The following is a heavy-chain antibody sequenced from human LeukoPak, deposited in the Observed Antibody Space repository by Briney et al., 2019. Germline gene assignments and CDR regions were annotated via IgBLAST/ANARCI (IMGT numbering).Heavy chain of an antibody. CDR2: IYTSGST. CDR1: GGSISSYY. D-gene: IGHD3-22*01. J-gene: IGHJ6*03. Sequence: SETLSLTCTVSGGSISSYYWSWIRQPAGKGLEWIGRIYTSGSTNYNPSLKSRVTISVDTSKNQFSLKLSSVTAADTAVYYCARVTFYYDSSGYDGYYYYYMDVWGKGTTVTISS. CDR3: ARVTFYYDSSGYDGYYYYYMDV. V-gene: IGHV4-4*07.